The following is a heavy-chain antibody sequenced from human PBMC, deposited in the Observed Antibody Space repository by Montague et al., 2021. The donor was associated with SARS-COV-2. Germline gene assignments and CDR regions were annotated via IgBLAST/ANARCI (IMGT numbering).Heavy chain of an antibody. D-gene: IGHD1-14*01. V-gene: IGHV3-23*01. CDR3: ARDQNHGMDV. J-gene: IGHJ6*02. CDR1: VFTFSSHG. Sequence: FLRLSCAASVFTFSSHGMYLVRQPPGKGLEWVSEIHGRGDGTYYADSVKGRFTISRDTSKNTLYLQMNSLRVEDTAVYYCARDQNHGMDVWGQGTTVIVSS. CDR2: IHGRGDGT.